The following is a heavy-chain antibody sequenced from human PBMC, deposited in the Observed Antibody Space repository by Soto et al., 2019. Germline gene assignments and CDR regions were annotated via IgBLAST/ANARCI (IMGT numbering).Heavy chain of an antibody. CDR2: IYYSGST. D-gene: IGHD5-18*01. V-gene: IGHV4-59*01. CDR3: ARGGRGYSYATRWFVP. Sequence: SETLSLTCTVSGGSISSYYWSWIRQPPGKGLEWIGDIYYSGSTNYNPSLKSRVTISVDTSKNPCSLKLSSVTAADPAVYYCARGGRGYSYATRWFVPWGQGTLVTVSS. J-gene: IGHJ5*01. CDR1: GGSISSYY.